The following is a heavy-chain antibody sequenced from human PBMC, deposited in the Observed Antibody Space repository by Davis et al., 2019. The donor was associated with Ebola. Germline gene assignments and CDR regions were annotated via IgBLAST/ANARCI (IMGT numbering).Heavy chain of an antibody. Sequence: SETLSLTCAVYGGSFSGYYWSWIRQPPGKGLKWIGYIYYSGSTNYNPSLKSRVTISVDTSKNQFSLKLSSVTAADTAVYYCARRYCSSTSCYGYYYYGMDVWGQGTTVTVSS. J-gene: IGHJ6*02. D-gene: IGHD2-2*01. V-gene: IGHV4-34*01. CDR3: ARRYCSSTSCYGYYYYGMDV. CDR2: IYYSGST. CDR1: GGSFSGYY.